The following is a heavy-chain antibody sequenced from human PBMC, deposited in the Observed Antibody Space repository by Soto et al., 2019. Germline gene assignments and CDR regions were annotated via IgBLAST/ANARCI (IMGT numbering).Heavy chain of an antibody. CDR1: GFTFSSYG. J-gene: IGHJ6*02. CDR3: ARELDTAMVRGGMDV. CDR2: IWYDGSNK. D-gene: IGHD5-18*01. Sequence: PGGSLRLSCAASGFTFSSYGMHWVRQAPGKGLEWVAVIWYDGSNKYYADSVKGRFTISRDNSKNTLYLQMNSLRAEDTAVYYCARELDTAMVRGGMDVWGQGTTVTVSS. V-gene: IGHV3-33*01.